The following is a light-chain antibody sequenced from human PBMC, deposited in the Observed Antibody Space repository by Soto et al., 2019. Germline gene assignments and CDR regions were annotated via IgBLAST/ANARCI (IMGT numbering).Light chain of an antibody. CDR2: NNN. CDR3: AAWHDSLNGPV. V-gene: IGLV1-44*01. J-gene: IGLJ3*02. Sequence: SGSGSSSNIGGNPVNWYQQLPGTAPKLLIYNNNQRPSGVPDRFSGSKSGTSASLAISGLQSEDEADYYCAAWHDSLNGPVFGGGTKATVL. CDR1: SSNIGGNP.